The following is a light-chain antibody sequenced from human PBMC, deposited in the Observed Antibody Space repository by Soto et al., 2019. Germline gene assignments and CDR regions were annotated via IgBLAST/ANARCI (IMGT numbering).Light chain of an antibody. Sequence: QSVLTQPASVSGSPGQSITISCTGTSSDIGGYNYVSWYQQHPGKAPKLMIYEVSNRPSGVSTRFSGSKSGNTASLTISGRQAEDEADYYCTSYTSSSTNYVFGTGTKLTVL. CDR2: EVS. CDR3: TSYTSSSTNYV. CDR1: SSDIGGYNY. J-gene: IGLJ1*01. V-gene: IGLV2-14*01.